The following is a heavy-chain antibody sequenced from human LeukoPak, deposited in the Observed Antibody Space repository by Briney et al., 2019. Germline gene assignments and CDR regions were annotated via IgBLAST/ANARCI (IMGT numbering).Heavy chain of an antibody. CDR2: ISAYNGNT. J-gene: IGHJ3*02. D-gene: IGHD3-22*01. CDR3: ARGSIEVHYDSSGYPDGAFDI. Sequence: GASVKVSCKASGYTFTSYGISWVRQAPGQGLEWMGWISAYNGNTNYAQKLQGRVTMTTDTSTSTAYMELRSLRSDDTAVYYCARGSIEVHYDSSGYPDGAFDIWGQGTMVTVSS. V-gene: IGHV1-18*01. CDR1: GYTFTSYG.